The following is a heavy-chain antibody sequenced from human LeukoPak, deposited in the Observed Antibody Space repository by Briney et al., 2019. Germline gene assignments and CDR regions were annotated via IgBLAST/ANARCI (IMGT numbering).Heavy chain of an antibody. Sequence: SETLSLTCTVSGGSISNYYWSWIRQPPGKRLEWIGYIYYRGSTNYYPSLKSRVTISVDTSKNQFSLKLSSVTAADTAVYYCARESLTWLQSRTSWFDPWGQGTLVTVSS. J-gene: IGHJ5*02. CDR2: IYYRGST. CDR3: ARESLTWLQSRTSWFDP. D-gene: IGHD5-24*01. CDR1: GGSISNYY. V-gene: IGHV4-59*01.